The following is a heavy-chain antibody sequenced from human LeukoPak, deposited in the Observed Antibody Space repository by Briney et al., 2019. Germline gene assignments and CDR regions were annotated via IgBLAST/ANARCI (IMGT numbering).Heavy chain of an antibody. Sequence: PSQTLSLTCTVSGGSISSGGYYWSWIRQHPGKGLEWIGYIYYSGSTYYNPSLKSRVTISVDTSKNQFSLKLSSVTAADTAVYYCARGGGLWFGELSNGVFDYWGQGTLVTVSS. CDR3: ARGGGLWFGELSNGVFDY. CDR2: IYYSGST. CDR1: GGSISSGGYY. V-gene: IGHV4-31*03. D-gene: IGHD3-10*01. J-gene: IGHJ4*02.